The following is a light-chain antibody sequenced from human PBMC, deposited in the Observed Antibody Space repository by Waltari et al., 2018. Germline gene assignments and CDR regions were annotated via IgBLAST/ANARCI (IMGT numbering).Light chain of an antibody. CDR1: QSVSSK. Sequence: EIVMTQSPATLSVSPGERATLSCRASQSVSSKLAWYQQKPGQAPRLLIYDAYTRATGIPARFSGSGSGTEFTLTISSMQSEDFAVYYCQQYNNWPPIFTFGPGTKVDIK. CDR2: DAY. CDR3: QQYNNWPPIFT. V-gene: IGKV3-15*01. J-gene: IGKJ3*01.